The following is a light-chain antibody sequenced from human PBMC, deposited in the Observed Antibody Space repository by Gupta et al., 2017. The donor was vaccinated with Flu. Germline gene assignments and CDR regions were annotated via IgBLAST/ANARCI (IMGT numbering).Light chain of an antibody. CDR1: SSNIGSNY. CDR3: AACDDSLSGPR. Sequence: QSVLTQPPSASGTPGQRVTISCSGSSSNIGSNYVYWYQQLPGTAPKRRNYRNNQRPSVVPDRFSGSKCGTSASLASSGLRAEDEADYYCAACDDSLSGPRFGTGTKVTGL. V-gene: IGLV1-47*01. CDR2: RNN. J-gene: IGLJ1*01.